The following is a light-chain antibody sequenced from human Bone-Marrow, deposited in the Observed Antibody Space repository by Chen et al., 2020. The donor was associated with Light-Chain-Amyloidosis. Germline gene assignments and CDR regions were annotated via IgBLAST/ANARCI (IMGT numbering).Light chain of an antibody. J-gene: IGKJ4*01. V-gene: IGKV1-39*01. CDR1: QTVKSY. CDR3: QQSYIVPLT. CDR2: DTS. Sequence: DIQMTQSPSSLAASVGARVIITCRASQTVKSYLNWYQQRPGTVPKLLIYDTSTLQSGVPSRFVGSGSGTEFTLTINGLQREDFATYYCQQSYIVPLTFGGGTRVE.